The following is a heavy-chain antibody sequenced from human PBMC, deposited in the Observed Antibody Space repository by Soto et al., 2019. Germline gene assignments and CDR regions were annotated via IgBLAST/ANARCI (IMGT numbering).Heavy chain of an antibody. D-gene: IGHD1-20*01. CDR2: IYPHDSDT. Sequence: PGESLKISCKGSGYNFATYWIGWVRQMPGKGLEWMGIIYPHDSDTRYSPSFQGQVTISADKSISTAYLQWSSLKASDTAIYYGARRLDNTLDFWGQGTLVTVSS. V-gene: IGHV5-51*01. CDR1: GYNFATYW. J-gene: IGHJ4*02. CDR3: ARRLDNTLDF.